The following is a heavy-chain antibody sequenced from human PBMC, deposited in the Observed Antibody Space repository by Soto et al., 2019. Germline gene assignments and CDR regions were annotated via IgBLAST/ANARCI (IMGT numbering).Heavy chain of an antibody. CDR2: ISGSGGST. D-gene: IGHD1-26*01. J-gene: IGHJ6*02. CDR3: AKDGASGSYPPYYYFGMDV. Sequence: PGGSLRLSCAASGFTFGSYAMSWVRQAPGKGLEWVSAISGSGGSTYYADSVKGRFTISRDNSKNTLYLQMNSLRADDTAVYYCAKDGASGSYPPYYYFGMDVWGQGTTVTAP. V-gene: IGHV3-23*01. CDR1: GFTFGSYA.